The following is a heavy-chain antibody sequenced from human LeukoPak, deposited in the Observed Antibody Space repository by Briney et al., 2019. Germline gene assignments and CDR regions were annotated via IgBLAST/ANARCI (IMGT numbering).Heavy chain of an antibody. CDR1: GFTFNNYE. CDR3: TRAPYGDSFDY. Sequence: GGSLRLSCAASGFTFNNYELNWVRQAPGRGLEWVGFIRSKAYGGTTEYAASVKGRLTISRDDSKSIAYLQMNSLKTEDTDVYYCTRAPYGDSFDYWGQGTLVTVSS. D-gene: IGHD4-17*01. CDR2: IRSKAYGGTT. J-gene: IGHJ4*02. V-gene: IGHV3-49*04.